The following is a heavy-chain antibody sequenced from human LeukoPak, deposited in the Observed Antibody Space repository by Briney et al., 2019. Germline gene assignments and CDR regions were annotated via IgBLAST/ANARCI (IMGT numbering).Heavy chain of an antibody. Sequence: PGGSLRLSCAASGFIFSTYAMTWVRQAPGKGLEWVSTISGDGSTYYTGSVKGRFTISRGNSKNTLFLQMNSLRAEDTAVYYCAKYCSGGNCYSGLSWGQGTLVTVSS. CDR2: ISGDGST. D-gene: IGHD2-15*01. J-gene: IGHJ5*02. V-gene: IGHV3-23*01. CDR3: AKYCSGGNCYSGLS. CDR1: GFIFSTYA.